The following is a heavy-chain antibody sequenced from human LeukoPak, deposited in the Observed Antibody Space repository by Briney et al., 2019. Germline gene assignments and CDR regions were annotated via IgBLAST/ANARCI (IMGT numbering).Heavy chain of an antibody. CDR1: GFMFSNYA. J-gene: IGHJ6*03. CDR3: AKGSKEVLFTRDHYMDV. V-gene: IGHV3-30*02. Sequence: PGGSLRLSCVASGFMFSNYAMHWVRQAPGKGLEWVTFIRYDGSNKYYADSVKGRFTISRDNSKNTLYLQMNSLRAEDTAVYYCAKGSKEVLFTRDHYMDVWGKGTTVTISS. CDR2: IRYDGSNK. D-gene: IGHD3-3*01.